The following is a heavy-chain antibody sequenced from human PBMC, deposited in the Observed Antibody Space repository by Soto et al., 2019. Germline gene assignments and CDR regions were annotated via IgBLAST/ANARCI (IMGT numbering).Heavy chain of an antibody. CDR3: ARDLGMIVVGDY. CDR2: IWYDGSNI. V-gene: IGHV3-33*01. J-gene: IGHJ4*02. Sequence: QEQLVESGGGVVQPGRSLRLSCAASGFSFSSYGMHWVRQAPGKGLEWVATIWYDGSNIHYADSVKGRFTISRDNSKNTLYLQMSSLRAEDTAVDYCARDLGMIVVGDYWGQGNLVTVSS. D-gene: IGHD3-22*01. CDR1: GFSFSSYG.